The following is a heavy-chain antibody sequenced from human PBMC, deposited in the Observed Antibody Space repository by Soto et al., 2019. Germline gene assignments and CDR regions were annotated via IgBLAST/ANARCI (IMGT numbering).Heavy chain of an antibody. Sequence: SETLSLTCTVSGGSISSYYWSWIRQPPGKGLEWIGYIYYIGSTNYNPSLKSRVTISVDTSKNQFSLKLSSVTAADTAVYYCARASNDFWSGSHFYSYYMDVWGKGTTVTVSS. V-gene: IGHV4-59*08. D-gene: IGHD3-3*01. CDR1: GGSISSYY. CDR2: IYYIGST. CDR3: ARASNDFWSGSHFYSYYMDV. J-gene: IGHJ6*03.